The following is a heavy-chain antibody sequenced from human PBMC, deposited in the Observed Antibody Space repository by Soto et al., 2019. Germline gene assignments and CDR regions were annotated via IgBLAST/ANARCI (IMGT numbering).Heavy chain of an antibody. CDR1: GFTFSSYA. V-gene: IGHV3-30-3*01. D-gene: IGHD3-10*01. CDR2: ISYDGSNK. J-gene: IGHJ4*02. Sequence: GGSLRLSCAASGFTFSSYAMHWVRQAPGKGLEWVAVISYDGSNKYYADSVKGRFTISRDNSKNTLYLQMNSLRAEDTAVYYCARDPRNYGSGSTPPYWGQGTLVTVSS. CDR3: ARDPRNYGSGSTPPY.